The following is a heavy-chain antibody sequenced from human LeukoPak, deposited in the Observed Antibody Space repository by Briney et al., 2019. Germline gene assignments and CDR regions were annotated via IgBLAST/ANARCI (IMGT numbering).Heavy chain of an antibody. J-gene: IGHJ4*02. CDR1: GGSISSYY. CDR3: ARVRNNFDWLPSTLDY. CDR2: IYYSGST. Sequence: PSETLSLTCTVSGGSISSYYWGWIRQPPGKGLEWIGSIYYSGSTYYNPSLKSRVTISVDTSKNQFSLKLSSVTAADTAVYYCARVRNNFDWLPSTLDYWGQGTLVTVSS. D-gene: IGHD3-9*01. V-gene: IGHV4-39*01.